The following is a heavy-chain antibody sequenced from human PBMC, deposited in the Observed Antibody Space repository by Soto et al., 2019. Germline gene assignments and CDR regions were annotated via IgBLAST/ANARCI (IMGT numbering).Heavy chain of an antibody. Sequence: QVQLVESGGGVVQPGTSLTLSCAASGFIFSRDGMHWVRQAPGKGLEWVAVISYHGSDIYYSDSVKGRFTISRDNAKNAVYQQMNSLRPEDTAIYYCAKPEGDDIPSDSWGQGSLVSISS. J-gene: IGHJ4*02. CDR2: ISYHGSDI. D-gene: IGHD3-9*01. V-gene: IGHV3-30*18. CDR1: GFIFSRDG. CDR3: AKPEGDDIPSDS.